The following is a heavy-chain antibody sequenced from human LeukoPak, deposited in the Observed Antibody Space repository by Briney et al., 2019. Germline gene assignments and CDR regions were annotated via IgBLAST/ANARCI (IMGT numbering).Heavy chain of an antibody. D-gene: IGHD3-10*01. CDR1: GDSISSSSYY. CDR2: IHYSGST. Sequence: KPSETPSLTCTVSGDSISSSSYYWGWIRQPPGKGLEWIGSIHYSGSTYNNPSLKSRVTISVDTSKNQFSLKLSSVTAADTAVYYCARRGSGYRWGQGTLVTVSS. J-gene: IGHJ1*01. CDR3: ARRGSGYR. V-gene: IGHV4-39*01.